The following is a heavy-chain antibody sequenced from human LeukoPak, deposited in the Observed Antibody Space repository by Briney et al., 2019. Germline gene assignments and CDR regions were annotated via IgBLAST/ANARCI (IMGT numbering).Heavy chain of an antibody. J-gene: IGHJ4*02. Sequence: GGSLRLSCAASGFTFSTYTMYWVRHPPGKRLEWVSIIGSSDGGIHYADSVKGWFTISRDNSKNALYLQMNSLRVEDTAVYYCAIDPNWGTHSWGQGVLVTVSS. D-gene: IGHD7-27*01. V-gene: IGHV3-23*01. CDR2: IGSSDGGI. CDR1: GFTFSTYT. CDR3: AIDPNWGTHS.